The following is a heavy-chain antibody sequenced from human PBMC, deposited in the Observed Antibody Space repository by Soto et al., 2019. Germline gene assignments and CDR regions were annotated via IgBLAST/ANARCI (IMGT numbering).Heavy chain of an antibody. CDR3: ARDGRGLPQEIYYGMDV. J-gene: IGHJ6*02. CDR2: ISAYNGNT. CDR1: GYTFTSYG. V-gene: IGHV1-18*01. D-gene: IGHD3-16*01. Sequence: QVQLVQSGAEVKKPGASVKVSCKASGYTFTSYGISWVRQAPGQGLEWMGWISAYNGNTNYAQKLQVRVTMPTDTSTSKAYMELRSLRSDDTAVYYCARDGRGLPQEIYYGMDVWGQGTTVTVSS.